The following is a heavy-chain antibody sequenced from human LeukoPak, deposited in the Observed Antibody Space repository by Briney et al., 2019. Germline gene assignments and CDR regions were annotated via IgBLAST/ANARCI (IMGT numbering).Heavy chain of an antibody. CDR2: ISWNSGSI. CDR1: GFTFDDYA. Sequence: GRSLRLSCAASGFTFDDYAMHWVRQAPGKGLEWVSGISWNSGSIGYADSVKGRFTISRDNAKNSLYLQMNSLRAEDTALYYCAKAPVANYYYYYMDVWGKGTTVTVSS. CDR3: AKAPVANYYYYYMDV. V-gene: IGHV3-9*01. D-gene: IGHD5-12*01. J-gene: IGHJ6*03.